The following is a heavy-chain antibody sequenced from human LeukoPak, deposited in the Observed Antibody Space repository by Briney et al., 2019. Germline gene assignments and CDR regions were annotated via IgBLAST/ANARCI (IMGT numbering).Heavy chain of an antibody. CDR3: AREFVGYCSGGSCYPPYNWFDP. J-gene: IGHJ5*02. V-gene: IGHV4-4*07. D-gene: IGHD2-15*01. Sequence: SETLSLSCTASGGSINSYYWSWIRQPAGKGLEWIGRIYTSGSTNYNPSLKSRVTMSVDTSKNQFALKLSSVTAADTAVYYCAREFVGYCSGGSCYPPYNWFDPCGQGTLVTVSS. CDR2: IYTSGST. CDR1: GGSINSYY.